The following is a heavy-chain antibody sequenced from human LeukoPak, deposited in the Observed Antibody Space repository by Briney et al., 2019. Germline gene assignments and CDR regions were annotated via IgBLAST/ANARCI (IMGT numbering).Heavy chain of an antibody. CDR3: TRPTFQSGYSGYARLRDV. J-gene: IGHJ6*02. CDR1: GFTFSGSA. D-gene: IGHD5-12*01. V-gene: IGHV3-73*01. Sequence: GGSLRLSCAASGFTFSGSAMHWVRQASGKGLEWVGRIRSKANSYATAYAASVKGRFTISRDDSKNTAYLQMNSLKTEDTAVYYCTRPTFQSGYSGYARLRDVWGQGTMVTVSS. CDR2: IRSKANSYAT.